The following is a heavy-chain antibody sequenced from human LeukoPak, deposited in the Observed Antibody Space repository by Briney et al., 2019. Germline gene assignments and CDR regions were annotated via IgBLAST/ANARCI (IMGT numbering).Heavy chain of an antibody. Sequence: GGSLRLSCAASGFTFSSYGMHWVRQAPGKGLEWVAVIWYDGSNNYYADSVKGRFTISRDNSKNTLYLQMNSLRAEDTAVYYCARGLYSGSYYFDYWGQGTLVTVSS. CDR2: IWYDGSNN. V-gene: IGHV3-33*01. J-gene: IGHJ4*02. CDR3: ARGLYSGSYYFDY. CDR1: GFTFSSYG. D-gene: IGHD1-26*01.